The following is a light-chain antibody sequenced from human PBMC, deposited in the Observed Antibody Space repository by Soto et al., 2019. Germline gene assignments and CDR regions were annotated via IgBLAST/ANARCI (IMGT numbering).Light chain of an antibody. J-gene: IGKJ1*01. CDR3: QQYETFSGT. V-gene: IGKV1-5*01. CDR1: QSISSW. Sequence: DIQMTQSPSTLSASVGDRVTLTCRASQSISSWLAWYQQKPGKAPKLLIYDASALPRGVPSRFSGSGSGTKFTLTIASLQPDDFATYYCQQYETFSGTFGPGTKVEI. CDR2: DAS.